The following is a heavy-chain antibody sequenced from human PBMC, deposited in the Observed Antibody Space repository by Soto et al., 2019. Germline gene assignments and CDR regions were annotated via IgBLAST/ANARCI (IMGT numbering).Heavy chain of an antibody. V-gene: IGHV4-39*01. CDR2: IDYSGST. CDR1: GGSISSSSYY. CDR3: ARPEILAVTKWDAFDI. Sequence: SETLSLTCTVSGGSISSSSYYWGWIRQPPGKGLEWIGSIDYSGSTYYNPSLKSRVTTSVDTSKNQFSVKLNSVTAADTAVYFCARPEILAVTKWDAFDIWGQGTMVTVSS. D-gene: IGHD3-3*01. J-gene: IGHJ3*02.